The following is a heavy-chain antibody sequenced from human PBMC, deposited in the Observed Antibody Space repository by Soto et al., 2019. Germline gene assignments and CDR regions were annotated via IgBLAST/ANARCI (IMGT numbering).Heavy chain of an antibody. Sequence: EVQLVESGGGLVQPGGSLRLSCEASGFTFSNFGINWVRQAPGKGLEWVSHISSSSTTIYYAESVKGRFTISRDNAKNSLYLHMSSLRGEDTAVYYCATSFITTIGTTAWGQGTLVTVSS. D-gene: IGHD1-1*01. CDR2: ISSSSTTI. V-gene: IGHV3-48*01. CDR3: ATSFITTIGTTA. J-gene: IGHJ4*02. CDR1: GFTFSNFG.